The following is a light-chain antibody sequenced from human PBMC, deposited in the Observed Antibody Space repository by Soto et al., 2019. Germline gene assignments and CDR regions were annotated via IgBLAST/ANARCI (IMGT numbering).Light chain of an antibody. J-gene: IGLJ1*01. CDR1: SSDVGSYNL. Sequence: QSVLTQPASVSGSPGQSITISCTGTSSDVGSYNLVPWYQQHPGKAPKLMIYEVSKRPSGVSNRFSGSKSGNTASLTISGLQAEDEADYYCCSYAGSSTLVFGTGTKVTVL. CDR3: CSYAGSSTLV. CDR2: EVS. V-gene: IGLV2-23*02.